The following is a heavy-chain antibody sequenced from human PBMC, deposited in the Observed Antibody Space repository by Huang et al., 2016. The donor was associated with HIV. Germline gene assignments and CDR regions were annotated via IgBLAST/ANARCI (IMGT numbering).Heavy chain of an antibody. J-gene: IGHJ4*02. Sequence: QVQLQESGPGLVKPSETLSLTCTVSGGSISTHYWSWIRQPPGKGLEWIGSIDYSGSTNYRPSLKSRVTILLDTVKNQFSLRVNSVTAADTAMYYCARDHHDFWRGYRRMYFFDHWGQGTLVTVSS. CDR3: ARDHHDFWRGYRRMYFFDH. V-gene: IGHV4-59*11. CDR1: GGSISTHY. CDR2: IDYSGST. D-gene: IGHD3-3*01.